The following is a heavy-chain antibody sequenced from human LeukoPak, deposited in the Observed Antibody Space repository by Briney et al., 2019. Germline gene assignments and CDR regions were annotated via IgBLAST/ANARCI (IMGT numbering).Heavy chain of an antibody. D-gene: IGHD3-10*01. CDR2: IKQDGSEK. CDR1: GFRFSDYW. V-gene: IGHV3-7*01. Sequence: GGSLRLSCAASGFRFSDYWMNWVRQAPGKGLEWVANIKQDGSEKHYVDSVRGRFTISRDNAANSMDLQMNGLRAEDTAVYYCARSGDQTYWGQGTLVTVSS. J-gene: IGHJ4*02. CDR3: ARSGDQTY.